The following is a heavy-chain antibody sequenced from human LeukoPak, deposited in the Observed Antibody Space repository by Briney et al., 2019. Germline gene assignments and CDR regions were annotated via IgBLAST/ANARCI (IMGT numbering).Heavy chain of an antibody. CDR2: IYTSGST. V-gene: IGHV4-61*02. CDR1: GGSISSGSYY. D-gene: IGHD6-13*01. Sequence: SDTLSLTCTVSGGSISSGSYYWSWIRQPAGKGLEWIGRIYTSGSTNYNPSLKSHATISVDTSKNQFSLKMSFVTAADRAGDYCARWGIAAAGTLGYMDVWGKGTTVTVSS. CDR3: ARWGIAAAGTLGYMDV. J-gene: IGHJ6*03.